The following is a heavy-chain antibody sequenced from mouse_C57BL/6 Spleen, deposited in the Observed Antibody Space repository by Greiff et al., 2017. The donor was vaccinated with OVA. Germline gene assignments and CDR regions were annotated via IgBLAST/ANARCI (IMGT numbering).Heavy chain of an antibody. Sequence: VQRVESGAELVRPGASVTLSCKASGYTFTDYEMHWVKQTPVPGLEWIGAIDPETGGTAYNQKFKGKAILTADKSSSTAYMELRSLTSEDSAVYYCTLYYGSTWGQGTTLTVSS. V-gene: IGHV1-15*01. CDR3: TLYYGST. J-gene: IGHJ2*01. CDR1: GYTFTDYE. CDR2: IDPETGGT. D-gene: IGHD1-1*01.